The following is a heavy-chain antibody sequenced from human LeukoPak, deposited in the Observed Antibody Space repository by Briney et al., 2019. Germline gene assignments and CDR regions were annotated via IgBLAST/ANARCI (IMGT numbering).Heavy chain of an antibody. J-gene: IGHJ4*02. V-gene: IGHV4-39*01. CDR3: ASQVLGRLAPFNY. CDR1: GGSISSSSYY. CDR2: IYYSGST. Sequence: SETLSLTCIVSGGSISSSSYYWGWIRQPPGKGLEWIGNIYYSGSTYYNPSLKSRVTISVDTSKNQFSLKLNSVTAADTAVYYCASQVLGRLAPFNYRGQGTLVTVSS. D-gene: IGHD3-16*01.